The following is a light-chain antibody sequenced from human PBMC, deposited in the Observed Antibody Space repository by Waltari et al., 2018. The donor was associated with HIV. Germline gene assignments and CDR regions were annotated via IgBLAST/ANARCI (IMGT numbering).Light chain of an antibody. J-gene: IGLJ3*02. CDR2: DDS. CDR1: KIGSKS. V-gene: IGLV3-21*02. Sequence: SYVVTQPPPASVAPGQTARITCGGNKIGSKSEQRYQKKTGQAQVVVDYDDSERPTGIPELFSGSNSGNTATLTISRVEAGDEADYYCQVWESSNESWVFGGGTKLTVL. CDR3: QVWESSNESWV.